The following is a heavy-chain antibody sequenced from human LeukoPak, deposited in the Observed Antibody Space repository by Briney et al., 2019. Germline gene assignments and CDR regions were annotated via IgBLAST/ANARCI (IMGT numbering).Heavy chain of an antibody. Sequence: ASVTVSCKASGYTFTNYYIHWMRQAPGQGLEWVGITNLNAVTTRYAQKFQGRITVTRDTSTSTVYMELSSLRSEDTAVYFCAREGAAEAKNFDYWGQGTLVIVSS. J-gene: IGHJ4*02. D-gene: IGHD6-25*01. V-gene: IGHV1-46*01. CDR2: TNLNAVTT. CDR1: GYTFTNYY. CDR3: AREGAAEAKNFDY.